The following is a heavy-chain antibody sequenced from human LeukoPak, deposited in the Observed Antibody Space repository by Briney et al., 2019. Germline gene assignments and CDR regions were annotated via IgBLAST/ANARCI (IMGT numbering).Heavy chain of an antibody. CDR3: ARAYDFWSGYYNFDY. D-gene: IGHD3-3*01. CDR2: ISAYNGDT. J-gene: IGHJ4*02. CDR1: GYTFTSYG. Sequence: ASVKVSCKASGYTFTSYGISWVRQAPGQGLEWMGWISAYNGDTNYAQKLQGRVTMTTDTSTSTAYTELRSLRSDDTAVYYCARAYDFWSGYYNFDYWGQGTLVSVSS. V-gene: IGHV1-18*01.